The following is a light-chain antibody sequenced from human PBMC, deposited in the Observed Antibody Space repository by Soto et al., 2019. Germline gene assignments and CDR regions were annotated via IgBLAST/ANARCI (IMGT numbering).Light chain of an antibody. CDR2: DVT. CDR3: CSFGTTTTYV. CDR1: STDVGGFDL. Sequence: QSVLTQPASVSGSPGQSITISCTGTSTDVGGFDLVSWYQQHPGRAPKLMIYDVTQRPSAVSNRFSGSKSGNTASLTISGLQAEDEADYYCCSFGTTTTYVFGTGTQLTVL. J-gene: IGLJ1*01. V-gene: IGLV2-23*02.